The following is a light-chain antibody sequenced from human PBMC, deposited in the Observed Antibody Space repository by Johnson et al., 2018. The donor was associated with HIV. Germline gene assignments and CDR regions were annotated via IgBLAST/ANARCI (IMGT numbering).Light chain of an antibody. CDR1: SSNIGNNY. Sequence: QSVLTQPPSVSAAPGQKVTISCSGSSSNIGNNYVNWYQQLPGTAPKLLIDRNNQRPSGVPDRFSGSKSGTSASLAISGLQAEDEADYYCAAWDDSLNGPVFGTGTKVTVL. CDR2: RNN. V-gene: IGLV1-44*01. CDR3: AAWDDSLNGPV. J-gene: IGLJ1*01.